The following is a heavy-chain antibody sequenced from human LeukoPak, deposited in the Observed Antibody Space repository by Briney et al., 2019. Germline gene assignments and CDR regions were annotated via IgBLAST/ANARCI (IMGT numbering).Heavy chain of an antibody. D-gene: IGHD2-2*01. J-gene: IGHJ3*01. CDR2: INQDGSET. V-gene: IGHV3-7*01. Sequence: GGSLRLSCAASGFTFSECWMSWVRQAPGKGLEWVANINQDGSETYYVDSVEGRFTISRDNAKNSLFLQMSSLRAEDTAVYYCARPRYCSSISCYFHAFDVWGQGTMVTVSS. CDR1: GFTFSECW. CDR3: ARPRYCSSISCYFHAFDV.